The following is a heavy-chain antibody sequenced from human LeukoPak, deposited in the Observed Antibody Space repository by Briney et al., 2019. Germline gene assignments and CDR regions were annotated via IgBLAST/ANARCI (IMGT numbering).Heavy chain of an antibody. CDR2: IYADGSS. V-gene: IGHV4-61*02. J-gene: IGHJ4*02. Sequence: PSETLSLTCTVSGRSVGSDNSYWNWSRQPAGKGLEWIGRIYADGSSTYNPSLKSRVTILVDTSKNQFSLRLSSMTAADTAVYYCARGYYYRTWGLGTLVTVSS. CDR1: GRSVGSDNSY. CDR3: ARGYYYRT. D-gene: IGHD3-10*01.